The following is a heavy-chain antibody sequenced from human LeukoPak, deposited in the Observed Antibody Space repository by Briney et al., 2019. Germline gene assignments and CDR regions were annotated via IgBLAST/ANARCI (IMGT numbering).Heavy chain of an antibody. CDR3: AKRGIAAAASFDY. CDR2: ISSSDPDI. V-gene: IGHV3-21*01. Sequence: GGSLKLSCAASGFTFSTYNMNWVRQAPGKGLEWVSAISSSDPDIYYADSARGRFTISRDNAKNSLYLQMNSLRAEDTAVYYCAKRGIAAAASFDYWGQGTLVTVSS. D-gene: IGHD6-13*01. CDR1: GFTFSTYN. J-gene: IGHJ4*02.